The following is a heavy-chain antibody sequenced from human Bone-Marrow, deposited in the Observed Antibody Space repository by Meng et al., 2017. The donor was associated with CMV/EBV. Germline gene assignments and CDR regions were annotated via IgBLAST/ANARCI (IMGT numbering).Heavy chain of an antibody. CDR2: IDWDDDK. Sequence: SGPTLVKPTQTLTLTCTFSGFSLSTSGMRVSWIRQPPGKALEWLARIDWDDDKFYSTSLKTRLTISKDTSKNQVVLTMTNMDPVDTATYYCARISVVPAAVDAFDIWGQGTMVT. J-gene: IGHJ3*02. V-gene: IGHV2-70D*14. D-gene: IGHD2-2*01. CDR1: GFSLSTSGMR. CDR3: ARISVVPAAVDAFDI.